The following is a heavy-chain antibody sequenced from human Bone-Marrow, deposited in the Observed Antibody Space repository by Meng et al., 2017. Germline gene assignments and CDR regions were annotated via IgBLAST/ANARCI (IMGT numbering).Heavy chain of an antibody. V-gene: IGHV3-23*01. CDR3: AKDSGGDVINWFDP. CDR2: ISGSGGGA. CDR1: GFTFSSYA. Sequence: EVQVLESGGGLVKPGGSLRLSCAASGFTFSSYAMSWVRQAPGKGLEWVSVISGSGGGAYYADSVKGRFTISRDNSKNTLYLQMNSLRAEDTAIYYCAKDSGGDVINWFDPWGQGTLVTVSS. D-gene: IGHD2-21*02. J-gene: IGHJ5*02.